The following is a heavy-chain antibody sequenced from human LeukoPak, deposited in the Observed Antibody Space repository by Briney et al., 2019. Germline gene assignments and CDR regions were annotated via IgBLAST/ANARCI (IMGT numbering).Heavy chain of an antibody. J-gene: IGHJ4*02. D-gene: IGHD5-18*01. V-gene: IGHV3-7*01. CDR1: GFTFSSNW. CDR3: ARENGGYSYPDY. CDR2: IKQDGSEK. Sequence: GGSLRLSCGASGFTFSSNWMTWVRQAPGKGLEWVANIKQDGSEKYYVGSVKGRFTISRDNAKNSLYLQMNSLRAEDTAVYYCARENGGYSYPDYWGQGTLVTVSS.